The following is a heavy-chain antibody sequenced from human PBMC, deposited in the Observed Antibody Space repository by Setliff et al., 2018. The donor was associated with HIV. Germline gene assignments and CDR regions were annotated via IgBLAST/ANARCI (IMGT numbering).Heavy chain of an antibody. V-gene: IGHV4-38-2*01. CDR1: GYSISSGYY. CDR2: IYHSGST. D-gene: IGHD3-3*01. CDR3: ARHSGGSFYNFWSGDYYYYGIDV. Sequence: SETLSLTCAVSGYSISSGYYWGWIRQPPGKGLEWIGSIYHSGSTYYNPSLKSRVTISVDTSKNQFSLKLSAVTAADTAVYYCARHSGGSFYNFWSGDYYYYGIDVWGQGTTVTVSS. J-gene: IGHJ6*02.